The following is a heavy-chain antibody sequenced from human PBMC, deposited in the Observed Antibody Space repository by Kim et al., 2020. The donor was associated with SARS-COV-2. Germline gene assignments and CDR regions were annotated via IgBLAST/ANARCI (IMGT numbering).Heavy chain of an antibody. V-gene: IGHV1-18*01. CDR1: GYTFTSYG. D-gene: IGHD3-16*02. J-gene: IGHJ6*02. Sequence: ASVKVSCKASGYTFTSYGISWVRQAPGQGLEWMGWISAYNGNTNYAQKLQGRVTMTTDTSTSTAYMELRSLRSDDTAVYYCARARYDYVWGSYRSTHMDVWGQGTTVTVSS. CDR2: ISAYNGNT. CDR3: ARARYDYVWGSYRSTHMDV.